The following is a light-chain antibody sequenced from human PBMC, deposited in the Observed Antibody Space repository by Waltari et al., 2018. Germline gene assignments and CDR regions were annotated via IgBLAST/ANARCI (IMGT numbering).Light chain of an antibody. V-gene: IGKV3-15*01. CDR3: QQYEDWPRHS. Sequence: EIVVTQSPATLSVSPGERVTFSCRASQNVGTSLAWYQQTPGQTPRLLIFGAYSRPSGVPARFSGSGSGTDFTLAISSLQSEDFAVYYCQQYEDWPRHSFGGGTKVQIE. CDR1: QNVGTS. CDR2: GAY. J-gene: IGKJ4*01.